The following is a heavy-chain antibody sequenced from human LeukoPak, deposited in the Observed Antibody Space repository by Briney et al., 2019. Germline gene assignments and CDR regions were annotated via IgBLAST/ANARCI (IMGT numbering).Heavy chain of an antibody. CDR1: GGSFSGYY. CDR3: ARGRYRTTVTTIYYYGMDV. J-gene: IGHJ6*02. Sequence: PSETLSLTCAVYGGSFSGYYWSWIRQPPGKGLEWIGEINHRGSTNYNPSLKSRVTISVDTSKNQFSLKLSSVTAADTAVYYCARGRYRTTVTTIYYYGMDVWGQGTTVTVSS. D-gene: IGHD4-17*01. CDR2: INHRGST. V-gene: IGHV4-34*01.